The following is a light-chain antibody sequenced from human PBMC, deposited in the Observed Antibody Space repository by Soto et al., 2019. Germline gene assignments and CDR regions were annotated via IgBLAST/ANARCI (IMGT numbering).Light chain of an antibody. CDR3: QQYNSYSYT. V-gene: IGKV1-5*01. J-gene: IGKJ2*01. CDR1: QSISSW. Sequence: DIQMTQSPSTLSASVGDRVTITCRASQSISSWLAWYQHKPGKAPKLLIYDASSLESGVPSRFSGSGSGTEFTRTISSLQPDDFATYYCQQYNSYSYTFGQGTKLEIK. CDR2: DAS.